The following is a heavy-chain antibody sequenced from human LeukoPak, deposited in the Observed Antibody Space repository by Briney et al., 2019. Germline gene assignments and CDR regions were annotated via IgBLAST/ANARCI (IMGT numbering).Heavy chain of an antibody. D-gene: IGHD6-13*01. CDR2: IDYSGST. Sequence: SETLSLTCTVSGGSISSYYWTWIRQPPGKGLEWIGNIDYSGSTNYNPSLKSRVTTSVDTSKHQFSLNLNSVTAADTALYYCARDLGGSSSWTRWFDPWGQGTLVTVSS. CDR3: ARDLGGSSSWTRWFDP. V-gene: IGHV4-59*01. J-gene: IGHJ5*02. CDR1: GGSISSYY.